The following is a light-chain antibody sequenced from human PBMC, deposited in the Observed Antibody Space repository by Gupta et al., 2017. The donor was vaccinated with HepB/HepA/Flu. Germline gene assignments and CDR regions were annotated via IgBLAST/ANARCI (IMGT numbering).Light chain of an antibody. Sequence: EIVLTQSPATLSVSPGDRATLSCRASQRLNSNLAWYQQKPGQAPRLLIYGASTRATGIPARFSGSESGTEFTPTISSLQSEDFGVYYCQQYNDWPPLTFGGGTKVEI. CDR1: QRLNSN. V-gene: IGKV3-15*01. CDR3: QQYNDWPPLT. CDR2: GAS. J-gene: IGKJ4*01.